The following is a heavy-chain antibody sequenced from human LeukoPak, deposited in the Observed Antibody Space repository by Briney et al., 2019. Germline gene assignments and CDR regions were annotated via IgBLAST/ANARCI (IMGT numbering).Heavy chain of an antibody. CDR2: INHSGST. J-gene: IGHJ4*02. V-gene: IGHV4-34*01. CDR1: GGSFSGYY. Sequence: SETLSLTCAVYGGSFSGYYWSWIRQPPGKGLEWIGEINHSGSTNYNPSLKSRVTISVDTSKNQFSLKLSSVTAADTAVYYCARLGSSVGFDYWGQGTLVTVSS. D-gene: IGHD3-22*01. CDR3: ARLGSSVGFDY.